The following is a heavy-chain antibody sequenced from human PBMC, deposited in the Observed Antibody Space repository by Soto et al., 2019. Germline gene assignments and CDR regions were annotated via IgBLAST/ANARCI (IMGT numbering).Heavy chain of an antibody. CDR1: GFTFTRYS. CDR3: ARDLALAGNY. Sequence: PGGSLRLSCAASGFTFTRYSMNWVRQAPGKGLEWVSSISSTSSYTHYSDSVKGRFTISRDNANNSLFLQMNSLRAEDTATYYCARDLALAGNYWGQGVLVTVSS. D-gene: IGHD6-19*01. J-gene: IGHJ4*02. V-gene: IGHV3-21*01. CDR2: ISSTSSYT.